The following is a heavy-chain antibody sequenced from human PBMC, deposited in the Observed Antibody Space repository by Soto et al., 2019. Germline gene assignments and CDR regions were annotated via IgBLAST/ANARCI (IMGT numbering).Heavy chain of an antibody. CDR2: INAGNCNT. CDR1: GYTFTSYA. Sequence: ASVKVSCKASGYTFTSYAMHWVRQAPGQRLEWMGWINAGNCNTKYSQKFQGRVTITRDTSASTAYMELSSLRSEDTAVYYCARGITLPTPLDYWGQGTLVTVSS. CDR3: ARGITLPTPLDY. D-gene: IGHD1-20*01. V-gene: IGHV1-3*01. J-gene: IGHJ4*02.